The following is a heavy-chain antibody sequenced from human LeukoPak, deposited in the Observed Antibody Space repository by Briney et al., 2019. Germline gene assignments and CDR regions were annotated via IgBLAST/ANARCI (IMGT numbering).Heavy chain of an antibody. V-gene: IGHV3-7*01. CDR2: IKQDGSEK. CDR3: ARGVGYSSGWYSRVDCFDY. J-gene: IGHJ4*02. Sequence: GGSLGLSGAASGFTFSTYWMSWVRQAPGKGREWVATIKQDGSEKYYVDSVKGRFTISRDNAKNSLYLQMNSLKAEDTAVYYCARGVGYSSGWYSRVDCFDYWGQGTLVTVSS. D-gene: IGHD6-19*01. CDR1: GFTFSTYW.